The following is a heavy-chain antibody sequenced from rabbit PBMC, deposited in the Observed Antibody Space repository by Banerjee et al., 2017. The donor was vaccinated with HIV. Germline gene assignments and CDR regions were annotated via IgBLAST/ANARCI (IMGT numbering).Heavy chain of an antibody. V-gene: IGHV1S45*01. Sequence: QEQLEESGGDLVKPEGSLTLTCTASGFSFSGSYWICWVRQAPGKGLEWIACIDAGSSVTTCYASWAKGRFTISKTSSTTVTLQMTSLTAADTATYFCARGYYDDYIHGYAGYAHATGGMDLWGPGTLVTVS. CDR3: ARGYYDDYIHGYAGYAHATGGMDL. CDR1: GFSFSGSYW. D-gene: IGHD6-1*01. CDR2: IDAGSSVTT. J-gene: IGHJ6*01.